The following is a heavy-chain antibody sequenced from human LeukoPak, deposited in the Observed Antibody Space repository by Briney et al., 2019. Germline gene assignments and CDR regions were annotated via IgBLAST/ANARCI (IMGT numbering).Heavy chain of an antibody. V-gene: IGHV4-34*01. J-gene: IGHJ3*02. CDR3: ARARGYSYGFFQTFRTRNDAFDI. Sequence: PSETLSLTCAVYGGSFSGYYWSWIRQPPGKGLEWIGEINHSGSTNYNPSLKSRVTISVDTSKNQFSLKLSSVTAADTAVYYCARARGYSYGFFQTFRTRNDAFDIWGQGTMVTVSS. CDR2: INHSGST. CDR1: GGSFSGYY. D-gene: IGHD5-18*01.